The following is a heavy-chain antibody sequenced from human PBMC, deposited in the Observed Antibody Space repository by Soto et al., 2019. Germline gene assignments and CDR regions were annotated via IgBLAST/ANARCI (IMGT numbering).Heavy chain of an antibody. CDR2: MKTKNGGT. V-gene: IGHV1-2*02. CDR3: AGGNLKVPSRDS. CDR1: GYSFSDFY. D-gene: IGHD2-2*01. J-gene: IGHJ1*01. Sequence: ASVKVSCKTSGYSFSDFYIHWVRQAPGQGLEWMGWMKTKNGGTNLGQKFRGRVTLTRDTSINTLYMELSGLTSDDTALYYCAGGNLKVPSRDSWGQGPRATVS.